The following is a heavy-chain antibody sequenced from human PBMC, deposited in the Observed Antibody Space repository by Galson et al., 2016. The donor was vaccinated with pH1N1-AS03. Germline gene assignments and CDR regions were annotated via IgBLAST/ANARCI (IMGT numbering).Heavy chain of an antibody. CDR2: IYTGGDT. D-gene: IGHD5-24*01. CDR3: ARVDSSTYSDGWVPFDY. J-gene: IGHJ4*02. V-gene: IGHV3-53*01. Sequence: SLRLSCAVSGLSVAKNYMSWVRQAPGKGLEWVSSIYTGGDTFYTDSGRGRFTISRDDSKNTLCTQINSLRAAATAMYYCARVDSSTYSDGWVPFDYWGQGTLVTVSS. CDR1: GLSVAKNY.